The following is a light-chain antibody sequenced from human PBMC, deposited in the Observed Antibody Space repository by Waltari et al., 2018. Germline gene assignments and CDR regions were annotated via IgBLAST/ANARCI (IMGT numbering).Light chain of an antibody. CDR2: DAS. CDR1: QSVSSY. J-gene: IGKJ1*01. CDR3: QQRSNWT. Sequence: IVLTPSPATLSLSPGERATRSCRASQSVSSYLAWYQQKPGQAPRLLIYDASNRATGIPARFSGSGSGTDFTLTISSLEPEDFAVYYCQQRSNWTFGQGTKVEIK. V-gene: IGKV3-11*01.